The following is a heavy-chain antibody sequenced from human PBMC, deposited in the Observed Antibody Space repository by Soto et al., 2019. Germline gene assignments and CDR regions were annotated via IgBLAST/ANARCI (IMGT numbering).Heavy chain of an antibody. V-gene: IGHV4-59*01. CDR1: GGSISSYY. Sequence: SETLSLTCTVSGGSISSYYWSWIRQPPGKGLEWIGYIYYSGSTNYNPSLKSRVTISVDTSKNQFSLKLSSVTAADTAVYYCAREGGTGDGMDVWGQGTTVTVSS. J-gene: IGHJ6*02. CDR2: IYYSGST. D-gene: IGHD1-26*01. CDR3: AREGGTGDGMDV.